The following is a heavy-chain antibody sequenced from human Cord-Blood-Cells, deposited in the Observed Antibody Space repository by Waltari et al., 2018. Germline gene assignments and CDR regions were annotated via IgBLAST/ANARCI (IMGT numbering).Heavy chain of an antibody. CDR3: ARRGPRGRGLDY. Sequence: EVQLVQSGAEVKKPGESLKISCKGSGYSFTSYWICWVRQMPGKGLEWMGVVYPGGSCTRYSPSFQGKGPISADKSISTAYRHWSSLKASDTAMYYWARRGPRGRGLDYWGQGTLVTVSS. CDR1: GYSFTSYW. V-gene: IGHV5-51*01. D-gene: IGHD3-16*01. CDR2: VYPGGSCT. J-gene: IGHJ4*02.